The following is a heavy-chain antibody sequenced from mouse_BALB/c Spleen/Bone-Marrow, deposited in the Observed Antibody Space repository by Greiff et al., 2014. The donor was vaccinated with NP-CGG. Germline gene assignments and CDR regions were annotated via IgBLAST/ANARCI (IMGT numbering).Heavy chain of an antibody. J-gene: IGHJ2*01. Sequence: EVQVVESGGGLVQPGGSLRLTCTTSGFTFTDYFMTWVRQPPGKALEWLGFIRNKANGYTTEYNPSVKGRFTISRDTSQGILYLQMNTLRAEDSAIYFCARDYSGYFDSWGQGTTLTVSS. CDR3: ARDYSGYFDS. V-gene: IGHV7-3*02. CDR2: IRNKANGYTT. CDR1: GFTFTDYF. D-gene: IGHD5-1*01.